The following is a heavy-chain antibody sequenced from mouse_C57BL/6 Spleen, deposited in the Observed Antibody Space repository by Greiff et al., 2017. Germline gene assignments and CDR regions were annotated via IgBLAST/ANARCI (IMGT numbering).Heavy chain of an antibody. J-gene: IGHJ4*01. D-gene: IGHD1-1*01. Sequence: QVQLQQPGAELVRPGSSVKLSCKASGYTFTSYWMHWVKQRPIQGLEWIGNIDPSDSETHYNQKFKDKATLTVDKSSSTAYMQLSSLTSEDSAVYYCARGDCGSSSPYYAMDYWGQGTSVTVSS. CDR3: ARGDCGSSSPYYAMDY. V-gene: IGHV1-52*01. CDR2: IDPSDSET. CDR1: GYTFTSYW.